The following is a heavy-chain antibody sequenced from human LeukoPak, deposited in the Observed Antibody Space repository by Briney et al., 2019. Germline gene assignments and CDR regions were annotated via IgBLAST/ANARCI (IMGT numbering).Heavy chain of an antibody. Sequence: ASVKVSCTASGYTLTSYYMHWVRQAPGQGLEWMGKINPSGGSTSYAQKLQGRVTMTRDTSTSTVYMELSSLRSEDTDVYYCAREEGQMTTVTAAAFDIWGQGTMVTVSS. J-gene: IGHJ3*02. CDR3: AREEGQMTTVTAAAFDI. CDR1: GYTLTSYY. CDR2: INPSGGST. D-gene: IGHD4-17*01. V-gene: IGHV1-46*01.